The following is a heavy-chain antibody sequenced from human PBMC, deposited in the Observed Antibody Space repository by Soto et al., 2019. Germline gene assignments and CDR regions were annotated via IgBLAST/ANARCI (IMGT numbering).Heavy chain of an antibody. D-gene: IGHD3-10*01. CDR1: GFPFSTYA. V-gene: IGHV3-23*01. CDR2: ISGSGGST. Sequence: GGSLRLSCAASGFPFSTYATTWVRQAPGKGLEWVSLISGSGGSTYYADSVKGRFTISRDNSRDTVYLQMNTLRAEDTAVYYCAKVHGSGTYNNFPDYWGQGTQVTVSS. CDR3: AKVHGSGTYNNFPDY. J-gene: IGHJ4*02.